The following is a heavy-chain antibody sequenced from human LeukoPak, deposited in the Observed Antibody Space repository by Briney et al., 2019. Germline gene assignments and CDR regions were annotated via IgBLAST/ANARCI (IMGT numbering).Heavy chain of an antibody. CDR1: GLTFSSYE. D-gene: IGHD3-16*01. V-gene: IGHV3-48*02. CDR3: ANTYYDYVWGSN. CDR2: ISSSGSSTI. Sequence: GGSLRLSCAASGLTFSSYEMNWVRQVPGKGLEWISYISSSGSSTIYYADSVKGRFTISRDNAKNSLYLQMNSLRDEDTAVYYCANTYYDYVWGSNWGQGTLVTVSS. J-gene: IGHJ4*02.